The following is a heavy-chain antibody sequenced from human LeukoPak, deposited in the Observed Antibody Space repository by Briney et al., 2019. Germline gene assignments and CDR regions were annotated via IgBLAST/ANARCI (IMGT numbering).Heavy chain of an antibody. Sequence: PWASVKVSCKASGYTFTSYGISWVRQATGQGLEWMGWMNPNSGNTGYAQKFQGRVTMTRNTSISTAYMELSSLRSEDTAVYYCARGRGYSYGYGGGDYWGQGTLVTVSS. V-gene: IGHV1-8*02. J-gene: IGHJ4*02. CDR1: GYTFTSYG. D-gene: IGHD5-18*01. CDR2: MNPNSGNT. CDR3: ARGRGYSYGYGGGDY.